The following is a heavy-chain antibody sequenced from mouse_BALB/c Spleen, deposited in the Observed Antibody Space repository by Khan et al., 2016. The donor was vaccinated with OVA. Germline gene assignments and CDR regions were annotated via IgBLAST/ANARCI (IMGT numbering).Heavy chain of an antibody. Sequence: VELVESGPGLVAPSQSLSITCTVSEFSLTSYGVHWVRQPPGKGLEWLVVIWSDGFTTYNSALKSRLSISKDNSKSQIFLKMNSLQTDDTAMYYCARGIYYFGSRYMDYWGQGTSVTVSS. D-gene: IGHD1-1*01. V-gene: IGHV2-6*02. J-gene: IGHJ4*01. CDR2: IWSDGFT. CDR1: EFSLTSYG. CDR3: ARGIYYFGSRYMDY.